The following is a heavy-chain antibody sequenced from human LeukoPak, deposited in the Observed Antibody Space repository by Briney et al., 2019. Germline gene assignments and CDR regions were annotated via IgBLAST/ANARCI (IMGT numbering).Heavy chain of an antibody. V-gene: IGHV3-33*01. J-gene: IGHJ4*02. CDR1: GFTFSSYG. CDR2: IWYDGSNK. Sequence: QLGGSLRLSCAASGFTFSSYGMHWVRQAPGKGLEWVAVIWYDGSNKYYADSVKGRFTISRDNSKNTLYLQVNSLRAEDTAVYYCARDPAAGLWLAGADYWGQGTLVTVSS. D-gene: IGHD5-18*01. CDR3: ARDPAAGLWLAGADY.